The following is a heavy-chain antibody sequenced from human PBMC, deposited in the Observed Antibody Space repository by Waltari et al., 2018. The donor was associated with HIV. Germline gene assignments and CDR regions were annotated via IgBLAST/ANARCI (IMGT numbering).Heavy chain of an antibody. CDR1: GYSISSGYL. CDR3: VRVRFFDTTGYYYDFDY. D-gene: IGHD3-22*01. J-gene: IGHJ4*02. CDR2: IYYSGVT. V-gene: IGHV4-38-2*01. Sequence: QVQLQESGPGLVKPSETLSLTCAVSGYSISSGYLSAWIRQPPGKGLEWIGHIYYSGVTYYNPSLKSRVTISMDTSKNQFSLKLSSVTAADTAVYYCVRVRFFDTTGYYYDFDYWGQGTLVTV.